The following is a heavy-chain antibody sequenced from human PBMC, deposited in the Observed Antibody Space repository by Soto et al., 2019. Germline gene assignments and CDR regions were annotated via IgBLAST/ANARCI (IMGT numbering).Heavy chain of an antibody. CDR2: ISSREVTV. Sequence: PGGSLRLSCAASGFTFSNYYMTWIRQAPGKGLECLSYISSREVTVYYADSVKGRFTVSRDNTKNSLYLQMTTLRDEDTAVYYCARVSASGWHVNGRDYFDSWGQGTPVPVYS. V-gene: IGHV3-11*01. J-gene: IGHJ4*02. D-gene: IGHD6-19*01. CDR3: ARVSASGWHVNGRDYFDS. CDR1: GFTFSNYY.